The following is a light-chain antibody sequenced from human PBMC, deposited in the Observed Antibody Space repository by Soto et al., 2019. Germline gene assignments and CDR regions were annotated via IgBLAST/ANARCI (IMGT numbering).Light chain of an antibody. CDR2: DNN. J-gene: IGLJ2*01. Sequence: QSVLTQPPSVSSAPGQKVTISCSGTSSNIGSQYVSWYQQLPGLAPKLLIYDNNKRPSGIPDQFSGSKSGTSATLGITGLQTGDEADYYCASWDSSLSDVVFGGGTKLTVL. V-gene: IGLV1-51*01. CDR1: SSNIGSQY. CDR3: ASWDSSLSDVV.